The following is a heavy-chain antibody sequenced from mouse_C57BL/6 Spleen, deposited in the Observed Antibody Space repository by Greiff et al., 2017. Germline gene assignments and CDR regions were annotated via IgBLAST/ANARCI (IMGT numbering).Heavy chain of an antibody. D-gene: IGHD3-2*02. CDR3: AILARSGYFYAMDD. V-gene: IGHV1-61*01. J-gene: IGHJ4*01. Sequence: VQLQQPGAELVRPGSSVKLSCKASGYTFTSYWMDWVKQRPGQGLEWIGNIYPSDSETHYNQKFKDKATLTVDKSSSTAYMQLSSLTSEVSAVYYCAILARSGYFYAMDDWGQGTSVTVSS. CDR1: GYTFTSYW. CDR2: IYPSDSET.